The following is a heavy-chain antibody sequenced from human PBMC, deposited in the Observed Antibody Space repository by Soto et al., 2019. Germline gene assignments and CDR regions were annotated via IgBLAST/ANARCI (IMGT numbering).Heavy chain of an antibody. D-gene: IGHD2-15*01. Sequence: PSETLSLTCTVSGGSISSYYWSWIRQPPGKGLEWIGYIYYSGSTNYNPSLKSRVTISVDTSKNQFSLKLSSVTAADTAVYYCARVDEGYCSGGSCYYFDYWGQGPLVTVSS. J-gene: IGHJ4*02. V-gene: IGHV4-59*01. CDR1: GGSISSYY. CDR3: ARVDEGYCSGGSCYYFDY. CDR2: IYYSGST.